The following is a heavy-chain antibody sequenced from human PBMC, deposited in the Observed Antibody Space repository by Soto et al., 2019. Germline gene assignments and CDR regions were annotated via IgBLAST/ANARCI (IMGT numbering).Heavy chain of an antibody. V-gene: IGHV4-4*02. D-gene: IGHD6-6*01. CDR1: GGSISSSNW. Sequence: LSLTCAVSGGSISSSNWWSWVRQPPGKGLEWIGEIYHSGSTNYNPSLKSRVTISVDKSKNQFSLKLSSVTAADTAVYYCARDEASSSSGWFDPWGQGTLVTVSS. CDR2: IYHSGST. CDR3: ARDEASSSSGWFDP. J-gene: IGHJ5*02.